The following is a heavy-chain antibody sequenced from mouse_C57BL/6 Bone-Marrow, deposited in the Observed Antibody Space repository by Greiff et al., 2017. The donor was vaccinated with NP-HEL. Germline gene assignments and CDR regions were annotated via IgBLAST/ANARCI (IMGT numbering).Heavy chain of an antibody. CDR1: GYTFTSYG. Sequence: QVHVKQSGAELARPGASVKLSCKASGYTFTSYGISWVKQRTGQGLEWIGEIYPRSGNTYYNEKFKGKATLTADKSSSTAYMELRSLTSEDSAVYYCARQIPVDYWGQGTTLTVSS. CDR2: IYPRSGNT. V-gene: IGHV1-81*01. CDR3: ARQIPVDY. J-gene: IGHJ2*01.